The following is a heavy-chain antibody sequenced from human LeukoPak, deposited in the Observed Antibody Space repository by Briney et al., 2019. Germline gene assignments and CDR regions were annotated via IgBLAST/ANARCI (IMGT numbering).Heavy chain of an antibody. CDR1: GGTFSSYA. D-gene: IGHD4-17*01. CDR3: ARAATTVIDYYFDY. Sequence: ASVKVSCKASGGTFSSYAISWVRQDPGQGLEWMGGIIPIFGTANYAQKFQGRVTITADKSTSTAYMELSSLRSEDTAVYYCARAATTVIDYYFDYWGQGTLVTVSS. J-gene: IGHJ4*02. V-gene: IGHV1-69*06. CDR2: IIPIFGTA.